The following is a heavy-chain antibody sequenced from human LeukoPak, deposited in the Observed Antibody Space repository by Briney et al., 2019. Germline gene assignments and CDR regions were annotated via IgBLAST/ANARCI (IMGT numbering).Heavy chain of an antibody. J-gene: IGHJ5*02. D-gene: IGHD2-15*01. Sequence: GGSLRLSCAASGFTFSGFWMSWVRQAPGKGLEWVANIKQDGSEKYYVDSVKGRFTISRDNAKNSLYLQMNSLRADDTAVCFCARLGVAVAATLWTWGQGSLVIVSS. CDR1: GFTFSGFW. CDR2: IKQDGSEK. CDR3: ARLGVAVAATLWT. V-gene: IGHV3-7*01.